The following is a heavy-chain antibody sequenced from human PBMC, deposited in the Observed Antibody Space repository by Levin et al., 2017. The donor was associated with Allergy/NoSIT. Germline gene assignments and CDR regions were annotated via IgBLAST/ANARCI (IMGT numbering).Heavy chain of an antibody. CDR2: IYYSGST. D-gene: IGHD1-26*01. CDR1: GDFITSRGYY. Sequence: SETLSLTCIVSGDFITSRGYYWAWIRQSPGEGLEWIGNIYYSGSTYYNPSLESRVTISLDTSNNQISLKLRSLTAADTAVYYCAREKSWVGGTDDWGQGTLVTVSS. V-gene: IGHV4-39*07. J-gene: IGHJ4*02. CDR3: AREKSWVGGTDD.